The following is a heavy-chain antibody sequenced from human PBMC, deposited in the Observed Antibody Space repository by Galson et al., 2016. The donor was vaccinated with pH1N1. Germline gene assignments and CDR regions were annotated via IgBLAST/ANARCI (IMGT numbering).Heavy chain of an antibody. CDR1: GYTFISCD. J-gene: IGHJ4*02. V-gene: IGHV1-18*01. D-gene: IGHD4-17*01. CDR3: ARAGYGDYVGYFDY. CDR2: ISGYNGNT. Sequence: SVKVSCKASGYTFISCDISWVRQAPGQGLEWMGRISGYNGNTNYAQKLQGRVTMTTDTSTSTAYMELRSLGSDDTAVYYCARAGYGDYVGYFDYWGQGTLVTVSS.